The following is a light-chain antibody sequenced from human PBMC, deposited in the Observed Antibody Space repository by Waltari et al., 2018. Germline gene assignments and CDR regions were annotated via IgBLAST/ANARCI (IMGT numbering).Light chain of an antibody. CDR2: GAS. J-gene: IGKJ1*01. V-gene: IGKV3-15*01. CDR3: QQYNNWPPGT. Sequence: ETVVTQSPATLSVSPGERATLSCRTSQTIGRSLAWYQQKPGQAPRLVIYGASIRATGIPPRFSGSGSETEFALTISGLQSEDFVVYDCQQYNNWPPGTFGQGTKVEI. CDR1: QTIGRS.